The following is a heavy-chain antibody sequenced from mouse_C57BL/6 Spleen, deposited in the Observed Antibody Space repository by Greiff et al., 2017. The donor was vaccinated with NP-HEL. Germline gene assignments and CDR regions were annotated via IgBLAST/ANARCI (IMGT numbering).Heavy chain of an antibody. J-gene: IGHJ4*01. V-gene: IGHV1-52*01. CDR2: IDPSDSET. Sequence: QVQLQQPGAELVRPGSSVKLSCKASGYTFTSYWMHWVKQRPIQGLEWIGNIDPSDSETHYNQKFKDKATLTVDKSSSTAYMQLSSLTSEDSAVYYCAVYYGIYAMDYWGQGTSVTVSS. CDR1: GYTFTSYW. CDR3: AVYYGIYAMDY. D-gene: IGHD2-1*01.